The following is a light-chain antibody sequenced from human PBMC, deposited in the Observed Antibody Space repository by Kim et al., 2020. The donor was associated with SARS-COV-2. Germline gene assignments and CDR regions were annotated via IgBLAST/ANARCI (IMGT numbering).Light chain of an antibody. Sequence: ASGGDRVTIPCRASQEIRNDLGWYQQNPVRAPKRLIYGASSLQSGVPSRFSGSGSGTEFTLTISSLQPEDFATYFCLQHNTYPLTFGQGTRLEIK. CDR3: LQHNTYPLT. CDR1: QEIRND. CDR2: GAS. V-gene: IGKV1-17*01. J-gene: IGKJ5*01.